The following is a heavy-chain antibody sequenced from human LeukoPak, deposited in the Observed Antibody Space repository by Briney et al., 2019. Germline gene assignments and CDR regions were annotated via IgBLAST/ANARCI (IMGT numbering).Heavy chain of an antibody. D-gene: IGHD3-10*01. CDR3: ARSELLMGIDY. Sequence: GGSLRLSCAASGFTFSSYWMSWVRQAPGKGLEWVSYISSSGSTIYYADSVKGRFTISRDNAKNSLYLQMNSLRAEDTAVYYCARSELLMGIDYWGQGTLVTVSS. CDR1: GFTFSSYW. V-gene: IGHV3-48*04. CDR2: ISSSGSTI. J-gene: IGHJ4*02.